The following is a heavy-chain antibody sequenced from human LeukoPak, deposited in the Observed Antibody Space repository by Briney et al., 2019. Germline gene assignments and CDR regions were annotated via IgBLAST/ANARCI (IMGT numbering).Heavy chain of an antibody. CDR1: GGSFSGYY. D-gene: IGHD2-2*01. CDR2: INHSGST. Sequence: SETLSLTCAVYGGSFSGYYWSWIRQPPGKGLEWIGEINHSGSTNYNPSLKSRVTISVDTSKNQFSLKLSSVTAADTAVYYCARQVVPAAKYYFDYWGQGTLVTVSS. J-gene: IGHJ4*02. V-gene: IGHV4-34*01. CDR3: ARQVVPAAKYYFDY.